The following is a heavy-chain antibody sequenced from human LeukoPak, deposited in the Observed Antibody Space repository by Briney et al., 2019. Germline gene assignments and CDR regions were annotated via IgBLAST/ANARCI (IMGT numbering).Heavy chain of an antibody. Sequence: ASVTVSCKASGYTFTTYGITWVRQAPGQGLGWMGWISTYNDKTNYAQNLQDGLTMTTDTSTSTAYMDLKSLRSDDTAVYYCARGRERWTNDAFDIWGQGTMVTVSS. J-gene: IGHJ3*02. V-gene: IGHV1-18*01. CDR3: ARGRERWTNDAFDI. CDR2: ISTYNDKT. CDR1: GYTFTTYG. D-gene: IGHD2-15*01.